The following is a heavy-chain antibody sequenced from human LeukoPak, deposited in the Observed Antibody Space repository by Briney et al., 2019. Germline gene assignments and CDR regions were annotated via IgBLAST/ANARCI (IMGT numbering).Heavy chain of an antibody. CDR2: IRYDGSNK. D-gene: IGHD6-6*01. V-gene: IGHV3-30*02. CDR1: GFTFSSYG. J-gene: IGHJ4*02. Sequence: PGGSLRLSCAASGFTFSSYGMHWVRQAPGKGLEWVAFIRYDGSNKYYADSVKGRFTISRDNAKNSLYLQMNSLTAEDTAVYYCARESFAARWHWGQGTLVTVSS. CDR3: ARESFAARWH.